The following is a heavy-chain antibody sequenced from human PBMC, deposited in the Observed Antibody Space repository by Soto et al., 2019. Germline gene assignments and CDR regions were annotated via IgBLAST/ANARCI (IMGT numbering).Heavy chain of an antibody. CDR1: GFTFSSYG. CDR3: ATSSEMYSSGWYYFDY. J-gene: IGHJ4*02. Sequence: QVQLVESGGGVVQPGRSLRLSCAASGFTFSSYGMHWVRQAPGKGLEWVAVIWYDGSNKYYADSVKGRFTISRDNSQNALYLQMNSLRAEDTAVYYCATSSEMYSSGWYYFDYWGQGTLVTVSS. V-gene: IGHV3-33*01. D-gene: IGHD6-19*01. CDR2: IWYDGSNK.